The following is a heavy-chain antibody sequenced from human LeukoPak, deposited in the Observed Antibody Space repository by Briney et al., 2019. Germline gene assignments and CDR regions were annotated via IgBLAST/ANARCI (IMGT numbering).Heavy chain of an antibody. CDR3: AKMKGHPLQKYYMDV. Sequence: GGSLRLSCAASGFTFSGFAMSWVRRTPGKGLEWVSGISGSGDNTLYAASVKGRFTISRDNSKNTLYLEMNSLRADDTAISYCAKMKGHPLQKYYMDVWGQGTTVTVSS. D-gene: IGHD2/OR15-2a*01. CDR1: GFTFSGFA. J-gene: IGHJ6*01. V-gene: IGHV3-23*01. CDR2: ISGSGDNT.